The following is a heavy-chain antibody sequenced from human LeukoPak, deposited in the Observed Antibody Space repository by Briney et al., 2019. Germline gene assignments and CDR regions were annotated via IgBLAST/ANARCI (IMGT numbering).Heavy chain of an antibody. CDR2: IQFDGSDE. V-gene: IGHV3-30*02. J-gene: IGHJ4*02. CDR1: GFTFSSYA. CDR3: AKDLKLAPFDY. Sequence: GGSLRLSCAASGFTFSSYAMYWVRQAPGKGLEWVAFIQFDGSDEHYADSVKGRFTISRDNSKGTLYLQMNSLGAEDTAVYYCAKDLKLAPFDYWGQGILVTVSS.